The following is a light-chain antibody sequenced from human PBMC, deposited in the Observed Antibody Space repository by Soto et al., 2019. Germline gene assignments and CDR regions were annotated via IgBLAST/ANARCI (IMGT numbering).Light chain of an antibody. J-gene: IGLJ1*01. Sequence: QSVLAQPPSASGSPGQSVTISCTGTSSDVGGYNYVSWYQQHPGKAPKLMIYEVSKRPSGVPDRFSGSKSGNTASLTVSGLQAEDKADYYCSSYAGRNILLFETGTKVT. CDR3: SSYAGRNILL. CDR1: SSDVGGYNY. V-gene: IGLV2-8*01. CDR2: EVS.